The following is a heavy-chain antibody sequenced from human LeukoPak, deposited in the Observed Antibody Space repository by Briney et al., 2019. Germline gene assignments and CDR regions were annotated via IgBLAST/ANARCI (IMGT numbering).Heavy chain of an antibody. CDR1: GFTFSSYG. V-gene: IGHV3-30*18. D-gene: IGHD3-10*01. J-gene: IGHJ4*02. CDR2: ISYDGSNK. Sequence: WGSLRLSCAASGFTFSSYGMHWVRQAPGKGLEWVAVISYDGSNKYYADSAKGRFTISRDNSKNTLYLKMNSLRAEDTAVYYCAKEGILFYGSGSSFDYWGQGTLVTVSS. CDR3: AKEGILFYGSGSSFDY.